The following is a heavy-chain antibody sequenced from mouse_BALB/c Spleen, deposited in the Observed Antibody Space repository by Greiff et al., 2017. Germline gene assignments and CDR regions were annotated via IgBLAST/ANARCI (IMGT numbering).Heavy chain of an antibody. CDR2: INPSTGYT. CDR3: ARDTTAPDAMDY. Sequence: VQLQQSGAELAKPGASVKMSCKASGYTFTSYWMHWVKQRPGQGLEWIGYINPSTGYTEYNQKFKDKATLTADKSSSTAYMQLSSLTSEDSAVYYCARDTTAPDAMDYWGQGTSVTVSS. D-gene: IGHD1-2*01. CDR1: GYTFTSYW. V-gene: IGHV1-7*01. J-gene: IGHJ4*01.